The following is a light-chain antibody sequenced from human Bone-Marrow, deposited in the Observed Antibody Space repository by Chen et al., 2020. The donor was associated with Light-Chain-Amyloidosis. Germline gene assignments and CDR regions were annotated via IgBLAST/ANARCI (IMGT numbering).Light chain of an antibody. CDR2: WAS. CDR3: QQYYSTPLA. Sequence: DIVMTQSPDSLAVSLGERATINCKSSQSVLYNSNNKNCIAWYQQKPGQPPKLLIYWASTRASGVPDRFSGSVSGTDFTLSISSVQAEDVAVYYCQQYYSTPLAFGQGTKVEIK. V-gene: IGKV4-1*01. J-gene: IGKJ1*01. CDR1: QSVLYNSNNKNC.